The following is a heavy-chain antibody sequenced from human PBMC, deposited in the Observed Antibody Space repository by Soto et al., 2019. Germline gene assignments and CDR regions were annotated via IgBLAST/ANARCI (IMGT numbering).Heavy chain of an antibody. Sequence: QVQLVESGGGVVQPGRSLRLSCAASGFTFSSYAMHWVRQAPGKGLEWVAVISYDGSNKYYADSVKGRFTISRDNSKNTLYLSMNSVRAEATAVYYWARDAVVAVACWGQGNLVIVSS. CDR2: ISYDGSNK. V-gene: IGHV3-30-3*01. D-gene: IGHD2-15*01. CDR1: GFTFSSYA. J-gene: IGHJ4*02. CDR3: ARDAVVAVAC.